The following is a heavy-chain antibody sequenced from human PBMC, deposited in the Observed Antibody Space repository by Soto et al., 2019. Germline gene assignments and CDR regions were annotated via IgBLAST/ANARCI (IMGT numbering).Heavy chain of an antibody. D-gene: IGHD3-22*01. CDR1: GYTFTSYD. CDR2: MSPNSGNT. Sequence: GASVKVSCKASGYTFTSYDINWVRQATGQGLEWMGWMSPNSGNTGYAQKFQGRVTMTRNTSISTAYMELSSLRSEDTAVYYCARGRTVVTPLNWFDPWGQGTLVTVSS. CDR3: ARGRTVVTPLNWFDP. V-gene: IGHV1-8*01. J-gene: IGHJ5*02.